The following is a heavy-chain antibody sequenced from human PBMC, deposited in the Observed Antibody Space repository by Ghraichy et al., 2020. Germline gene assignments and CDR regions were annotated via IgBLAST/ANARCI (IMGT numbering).Heavy chain of an antibody. CDR3: ARIGGYSGYDYPQAGWYFDL. CDR2: ISSSSSYT. V-gene: IGHV3-11*06. J-gene: IGHJ2*01. D-gene: IGHD5-12*01. Sequence: GGSLRLSCAASGFTFSYNYMSWIRQAPGTGLKWVSYISSSSSYTNYADSVKGRFTISRDNAKNSLYLQMNSLRAEDTAVYYCARIGGYSGYDYPQAGWYFDLWGRGTLFTVSP. CDR1: GFTFSYNY.